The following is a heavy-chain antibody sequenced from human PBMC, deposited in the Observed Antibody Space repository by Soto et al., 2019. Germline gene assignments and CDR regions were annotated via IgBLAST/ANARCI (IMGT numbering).Heavy chain of an antibody. J-gene: IGHJ4*02. CDR2: IYSGGST. CDR3: GRDAKGSSSRYGAFDY. V-gene: IGHV3-53*01. D-gene: IGHD6-13*01. CDR1: GFTVSSNY. Sequence: GGSLRLSCAASGFTVSSNYMSWVRQAPGKGLEWVSVIYSGGSTYYADSVKGRFTISRDNSKNTLYLEMNSLRAEDTAVYYCGRDAKGSSSRYGAFDYGGQGPLVTVSS.